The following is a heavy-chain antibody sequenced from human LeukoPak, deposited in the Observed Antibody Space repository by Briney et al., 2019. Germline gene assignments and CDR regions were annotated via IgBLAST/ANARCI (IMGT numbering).Heavy chain of an antibody. J-gene: IGHJ6*02. Sequence: GGSLRLSCAASGFTFSSYSMNWVRQAPGKGLEWVSSISSSSSYIYYPDSVKGRFTISRDNAKNSLYLQMNSLRAEDTAVYYCARLRYYGMDVWGQGTTVTVSS. V-gene: IGHV3-21*01. CDR2: ISSSSSYI. CDR1: GFTFSSYS. CDR3: ARLRYYGMDV.